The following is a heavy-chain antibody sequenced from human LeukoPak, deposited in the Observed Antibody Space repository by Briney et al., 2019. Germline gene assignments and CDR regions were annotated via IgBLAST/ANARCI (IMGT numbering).Heavy chain of an antibody. CDR1: EYTFTGYY. J-gene: IGHJ4*02. D-gene: IGHD2-15*01. CDR2: INPNSGGT. CDR3: ARFPYCSGGSCYGRSPFDY. Sequence: GASVKVSCKASEYTFTGYYMHWVRQAPGQGLEWMGWINPNSGGTNYAQKFQGRVTMTRDTSISTAYMELSRLRSDDTAVYYCARFPYCSGGSCYGRSPFDYWGQGTLVTVSS. V-gene: IGHV1-2*02.